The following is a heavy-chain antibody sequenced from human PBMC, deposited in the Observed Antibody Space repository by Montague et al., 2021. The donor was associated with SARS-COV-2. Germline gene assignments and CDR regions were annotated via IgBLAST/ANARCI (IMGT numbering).Heavy chain of an antibody. V-gene: IGHV3-13*01. D-gene: IGHD3-22*01. CDR2: IGTAGDT. Sequence: SLRLSCAASGFTFSSYDMHWVRQATGKGLEWVSAIGTAGDTYYPGSVKGRFTISRENAKNSLYLQMNSLRAGDTAVYYCARGGFRGSSGWENDAFDIWGQGTMVTVSS. J-gene: IGHJ3*02. CDR1: GFTFSSYD. CDR3: ARGGFRGSSGWENDAFDI.